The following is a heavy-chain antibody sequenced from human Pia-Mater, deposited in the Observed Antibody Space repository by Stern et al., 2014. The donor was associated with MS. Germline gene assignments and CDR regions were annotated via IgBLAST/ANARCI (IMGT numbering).Heavy chain of an antibody. Sequence: QVQLQESGPGLVKPSETLSLTCTVSGASITNRDYWGWIRQPPGKGLEWIGSVYYSGITYYRPSLKSRAAISIDTSRNPFILRLNLVTATDTAVYFCARGVTAVTNYVPNWCFDLWGRGTLVTVSS. D-gene: IGHD4-11*01. CDR2: VYYSGIT. CDR3: ARGVTAVTNYVPNWCFDL. J-gene: IGHJ2*01. CDR1: GASITNRDY. V-gene: IGHV4-39*02.